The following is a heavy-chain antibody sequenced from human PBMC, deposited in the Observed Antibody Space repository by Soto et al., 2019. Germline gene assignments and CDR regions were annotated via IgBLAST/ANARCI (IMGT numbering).Heavy chain of an antibody. CDR1: GYTFTSYG. D-gene: IGHD2-2*01. Sequence: QVQLVQSGAEVKKPGASVKVSCKASGYTFTSYGISWVRQAPGQGLEWMGWISAYNGNTNYAQKLQGRATITTDTSTSTAYIELRSLRSEDTAVYYCASSFTSSQWRYGMDVWGQGTTVTVSS. CDR2: ISAYNGNT. CDR3: ASSFTSSQWRYGMDV. V-gene: IGHV1-18*01. J-gene: IGHJ6*02.